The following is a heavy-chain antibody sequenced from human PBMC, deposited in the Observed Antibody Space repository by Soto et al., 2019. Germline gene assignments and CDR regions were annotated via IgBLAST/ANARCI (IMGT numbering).Heavy chain of an antibody. J-gene: IGHJ3*02. V-gene: IGHV5-51*03. CDR3: ARRSIVGALDAFDI. Sequence: KPGESLKISCKVSGYSFTSSWIGWVRQMPGKGLEWMGIIYPGDSDTRYSPSFQGQVTISADKAISTAYLQWSSLKASDTAMYYCARRSIVGALDAFDIWGQGTMVTVSS. D-gene: IGHD1-26*01. CDR1: GYSFTSSW. CDR2: IYPGDSDT.